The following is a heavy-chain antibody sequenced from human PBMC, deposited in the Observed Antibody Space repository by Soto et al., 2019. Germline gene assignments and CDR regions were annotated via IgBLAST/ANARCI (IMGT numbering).Heavy chain of an antibody. V-gene: IGHV4-31*03. Sequence: SETLSLTCTVSGDSISSGGYYWSWIRQHPGKGLEWIGYIYYSGSTYYNPSLKSRVTISVDTSKNQFSLKLSSVTAADTAVYYCARVTMVRGFDPWGQGTLVTVSS. CDR1: GDSISSGGYY. CDR3: ARVTMVRGFDP. J-gene: IGHJ5*02. CDR2: IYYSGST. D-gene: IGHD3-10*01.